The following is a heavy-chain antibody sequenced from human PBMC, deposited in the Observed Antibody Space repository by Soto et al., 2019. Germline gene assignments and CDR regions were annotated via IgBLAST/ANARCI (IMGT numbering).Heavy chain of an antibody. V-gene: IGHV1-3*01. J-gene: IGHJ4*02. CDR3: ARPSDILPGYLEPYFDY. CDR1: GYTFTSYA. CDR2: INAGNGNT. D-gene: IGHD3-9*01. Sequence: ASVKVSCKASGYTFTSYAMHWVRQAPGQRLEWMGWINAGNGNTKYSQKFQGRVTITRDTSASTAYMELSSLRSADTAVYYCARPSDILPGYLEPYFDYWGQGTLVTVSS.